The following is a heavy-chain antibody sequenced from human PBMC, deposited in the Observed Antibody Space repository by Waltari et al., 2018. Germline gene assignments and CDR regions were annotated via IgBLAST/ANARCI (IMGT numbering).Heavy chain of an antibody. CDR2: ISGSTTYM. CDR3: ARGHYYMDV. J-gene: IGHJ6*03. CDR1: GFIFSAYS. Sequence: EVHLVESGGGLVKPGESLRLSCAASGFIFSAYSMNWVRQAPGKGLEWVSSISGSTTYMYYVDSLKGRFTISRDNAKNSLFLQMNTLRVEDTAVYYCARGHYYMDVWGKGTTVTVSS. V-gene: IGHV3-21*01.